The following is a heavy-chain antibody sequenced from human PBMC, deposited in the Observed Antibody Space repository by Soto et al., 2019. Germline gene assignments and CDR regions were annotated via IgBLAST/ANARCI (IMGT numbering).Heavy chain of an antibody. D-gene: IGHD3-16*01. CDR3: ARAGEVGVAGSAAFDM. CDR1: GYPVTAYY. Sequence: QLHLVQSGAVVKKPGASVTVSCSASGYPVTAYYMHWVRQAPGRGLEWMGGINPATGAAKYTQTFQGRVTMTRDTSTSTGSMELGRLTSGDTAVFYCARAGEVGVAGSAAFDMWGQGTLVTVSS. CDR2: INPATGAA. V-gene: IGHV1-2*02. J-gene: IGHJ3*02.